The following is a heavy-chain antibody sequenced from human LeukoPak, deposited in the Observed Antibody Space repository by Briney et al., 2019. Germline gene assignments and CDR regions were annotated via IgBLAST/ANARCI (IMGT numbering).Heavy chain of an antibody. J-gene: IGHJ4*02. D-gene: IGHD1-26*01. CDR1: GGSISSSSYY. V-gene: IGHV4-39*01. CDR2: IYYSGST. Sequence: SETLSLTCTVSGGSISSSSYYWGWIRQPPGKGLEWIRSIYYSGSTYYNPSLKSRVTISVDTSKNQFSLKLSSVTAADTAVYYCARRRRGGSYPSFDYWGQGTLVTVSS. CDR3: ARRRRGGSYPSFDY.